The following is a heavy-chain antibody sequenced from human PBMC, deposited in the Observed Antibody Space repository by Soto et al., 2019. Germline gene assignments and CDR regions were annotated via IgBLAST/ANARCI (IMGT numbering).Heavy chain of an antibody. CDR1: GLTLSSYG. CDR2: ISYDGSNK. D-gene: IGHD5-12*01. Sequence: QVQLVESGGGVVQPGTSLRLSCAASGLTLSSYGMHCVRQAPGKGLEWVAVISYDGSNKYYADSVKGRFTISRDNSKNTLYLQMNSLRAEDTAVYYCAKLMATISYWGQGTLVTVSS. CDR3: AKLMATISY. V-gene: IGHV3-30*18. J-gene: IGHJ4*02.